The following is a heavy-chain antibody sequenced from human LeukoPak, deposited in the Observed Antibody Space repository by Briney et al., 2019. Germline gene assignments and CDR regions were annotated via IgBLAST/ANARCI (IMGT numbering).Heavy chain of an antibody. J-gene: IGHJ4*02. CDR2: IYSGGST. CDR3: ARAYYPYSSGWFPLDY. Sequence: PGGSLRLSCAASGFTVSSNYMSWVRQAPGKGLEWVSVIYSGGSTYYADSVKGRFTISRDNSKNTLYLQVNSLRAEDTAVYYCARAYYPYSSGWFPLDYWGQGTLVTVSS. D-gene: IGHD6-19*01. CDR1: GFTVSSNY. V-gene: IGHV3-53*01.